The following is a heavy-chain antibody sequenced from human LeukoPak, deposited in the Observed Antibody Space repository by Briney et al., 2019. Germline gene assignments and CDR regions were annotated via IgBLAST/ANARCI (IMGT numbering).Heavy chain of an antibody. CDR2: ISYDGGNK. V-gene: IGHV3-30*18. CDR1: GFTFYSYG. CDR3: AKDRTLTYYDIVEPRDWFDP. D-gene: IGHD3-9*01. Sequence: PGGSLRLSCAASGFTFYSYGMHWVRQAPGKGLEWAAVISYDGGNKYYADSVKDRFTISRDNSKNTLYLQMNSLRAEDTAVYYCAKDRTLTYYDIVEPRDWFDPWGQGTLVTVSS. J-gene: IGHJ5*02.